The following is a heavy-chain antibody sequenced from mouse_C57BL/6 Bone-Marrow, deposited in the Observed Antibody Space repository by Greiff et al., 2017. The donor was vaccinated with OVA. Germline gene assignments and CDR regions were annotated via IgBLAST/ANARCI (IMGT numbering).Heavy chain of an antibody. CDR3: ARGNGGDYYGYWYFDV. D-gene: IGHD1-1*01. CDR2: IYIGNGYT. V-gene: IGHV1-58*01. Sequence: VQLQQSGAELVRPGSSVKMSCKTSGYTFTSYGINWVKQRPGQGLEWIGYIYIGNGYTEYNEKFKGKATLTSDTSSSTAYMQLSSLTSEDSAIYFCARGNGGDYYGYWYFDVWGTGTTVTVSS. CDR1: GYTFTSYG. J-gene: IGHJ1*03.